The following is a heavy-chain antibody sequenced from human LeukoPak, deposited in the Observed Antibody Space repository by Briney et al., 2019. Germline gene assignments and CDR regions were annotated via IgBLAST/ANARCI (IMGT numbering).Heavy chain of an antibody. J-gene: IGHJ3*02. CDR1: GGSISSGSYY. V-gene: IGHV4-61*02. CDR2: IYTSGST. D-gene: IGHD2-15*01. CDR3: ARDPRWELLKGGAFDI. Sequence: SETLSLTCTVSGGSISSGSYYWSWIRQPAGKGQEWIGRIYTSGSTNYNPSLKSRVTISVDTSKNQFSLKLGSVTAADTAVYYCARDPRWELLKGGAFDIWGQGTMVTVSS.